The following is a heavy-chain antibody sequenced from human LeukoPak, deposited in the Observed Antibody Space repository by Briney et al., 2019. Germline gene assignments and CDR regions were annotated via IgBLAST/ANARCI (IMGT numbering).Heavy chain of an antibody. J-gene: IGHJ4*02. CDR3: AKDDSRIAAAGTVGY. CDR1: GFIFSSYA. D-gene: IGHD6-13*01. V-gene: IGHV3-23*01. Sequence: GGSLKLSCVVSGFIFSSYAMSWVRQAPGKGLEWVSAISGSGGSTYYADSVKGRFTISRDNSKNTLYLQMNSLRAEDTAVYYCAKDDSRIAAAGTVGYWGQGTLVTVSS. CDR2: ISGSGGST.